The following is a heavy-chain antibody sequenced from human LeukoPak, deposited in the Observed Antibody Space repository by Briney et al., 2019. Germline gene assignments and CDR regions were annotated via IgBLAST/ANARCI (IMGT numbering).Heavy chain of an antibody. J-gene: IGHJ4*02. V-gene: IGHV3-30*02. CDR1: GFTFSSYG. CDR3: AKVPHSWGLFDS. Sequence: GGSLRLSCAASGFTFSSYGMHWVRQAPGKGLEWVAVIWYGGSNKYYADSVKGRFTISRDNSKNTLYLQMDSLRIEDTAVYYCAKVPHSWGLFDSWGQGTLVTVSS. CDR2: IWYGGSNK. D-gene: IGHD3-16*01.